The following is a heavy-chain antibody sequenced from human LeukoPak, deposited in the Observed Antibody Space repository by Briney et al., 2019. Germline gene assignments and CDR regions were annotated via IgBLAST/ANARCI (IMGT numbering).Heavy chain of an antibody. Sequence: GGSLRLSCAASGFTFSSYAMHWVRQAPGKGREWVAVISYDGSNKYYADSVKGRFTISRDNSKNTLYLQMNSLRAEDTAVYYCAREPRGYSGYDFVYWGQGTLVTVSS. CDR2: ISYDGSNK. V-gene: IGHV3-30-3*01. D-gene: IGHD5-12*01. J-gene: IGHJ4*02. CDR3: AREPRGYSGYDFVY. CDR1: GFTFSSYA.